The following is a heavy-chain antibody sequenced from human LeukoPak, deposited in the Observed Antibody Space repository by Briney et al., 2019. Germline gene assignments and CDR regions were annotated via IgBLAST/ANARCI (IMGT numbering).Heavy chain of an antibody. D-gene: IGHD2-2*01. CDR3: ARGKYCSSTSCWDDAFDI. J-gene: IGHJ3*02. CDR2: IWYDGSNK. V-gene: IGHV3-33*01. CDR1: GFTFSSYG. Sequence: GSLRLSCAASGFTFSSYGMHWVRQAPGKGLEWVAVIWYDGSNKYYADSVKGRFTISRDNSKNTLYLQMNSLRAEDTAVYNCARGKYCSSTSCWDDAFDIWGQGTMVTVSS.